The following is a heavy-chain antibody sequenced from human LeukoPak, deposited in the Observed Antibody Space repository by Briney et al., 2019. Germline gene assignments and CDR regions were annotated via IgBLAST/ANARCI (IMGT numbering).Heavy chain of an antibody. CDR3: ARDHCSSTSCYYAFDI. J-gene: IGHJ3*02. CDR2: IYYSGST. CDR1: GGSISSGGYY. V-gene: IGHV4-31*03. D-gene: IGHD2-2*01. Sequence: PSETLSLTCTVSGGSISSGGYYWSWIRQHPGKGLEWIGYIYYSGSTYYNPSLKSRVTISVDTSKNQFSLKLSSVTAADTAVYYCARDHCSSTSCYYAFDIWGQGTTVTVSS.